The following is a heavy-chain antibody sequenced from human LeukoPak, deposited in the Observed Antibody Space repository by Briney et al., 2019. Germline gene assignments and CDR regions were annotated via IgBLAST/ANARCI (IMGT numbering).Heavy chain of an antibody. Sequence: PSETLSLTCTGSGGSIRTYYWSWIRQPPGKGLEWIGNIYYIGSTKYNPSLKSRVTISVDTSKNQFSLKLTSVPAADTAVYYCARVVAAATYYFDYWGQGTLVTVSS. J-gene: IGHJ4*02. V-gene: IGHV4-59*01. CDR2: IYYIGST. D-gene: IGHD6-13*01. CDR1: GGSIRTYY. CDR3: ARVVAAATYYFDY.